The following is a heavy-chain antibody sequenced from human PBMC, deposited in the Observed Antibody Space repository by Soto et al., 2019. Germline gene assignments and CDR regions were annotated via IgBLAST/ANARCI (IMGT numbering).Heavy chain of an antibody. CDR2: IIPIFGTA. V-gene: IGHV1-69*01. CDR1: GGTFSSYA. J-gene: IGHJ6*02. Sequence: QVQLVQSGAEVKKPGSSVKVSCKASGGTFSSYAISWVRQAPGQGLEWMGGIIPIFGTANYAQKFQGRVTITADEATSTAYMELSSLRSEDTAVYYCARERAEYCSSTSCFRVSGWEANYYYGMDVWGQGTTVTVSS. CDR3: ARERAEYCSSTSCFRVSGWEANYYYGMDV. D-gene: IGHD2-2*01.